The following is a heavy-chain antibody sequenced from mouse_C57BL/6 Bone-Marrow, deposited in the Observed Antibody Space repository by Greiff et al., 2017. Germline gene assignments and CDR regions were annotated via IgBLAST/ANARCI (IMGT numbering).Heavy chain of an antibody. CDR1: GFSLTSYG. CDR2: IWRGGST. J-gene: IGHJ3*01. V-gene: IGHV2-5*01. D-gene: IGHD2-1*01. Sequence: QVQLKESGPGLVQPSQSLSITCTVSGFSLTSYGVHWVRQSPGKGLEWLGVIWRGGSTDYNAAFMSRLSITKDNSKSQVFFKMNSLQADDTAIYYCAKKEGNYEAWFAYWGQGTLVTVSA. CDR3: AKKEGNYEAWFAY.